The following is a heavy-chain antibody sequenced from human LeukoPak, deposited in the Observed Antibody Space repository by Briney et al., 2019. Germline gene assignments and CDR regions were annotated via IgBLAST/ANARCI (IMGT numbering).Heavy chain of an antibody. V-gene: IGHV4-61*02. J-gene: IGHJ3*02. CDR1: GGSISSGTYY. CDR2: IYTSGST. Sequence: SQTLSLTCTVSGGSISSGTYYWSWIRQPAGKGLEWIGRIYTSGSTKYNPSLKSRVTISVDTSKNQFSLKLRSVAAADTAVYYCAREFWSYRSGNLQAFDIWGQGTMLTVSS. D-gene: IGHD3-10*01. CDR3: AREFWSYRSGNLQAFDI.